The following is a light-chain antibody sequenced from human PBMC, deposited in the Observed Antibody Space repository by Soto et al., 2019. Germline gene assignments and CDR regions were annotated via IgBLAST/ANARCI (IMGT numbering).Light chain of an antibody. CDR1: QSVNSTY. Sequence: ELVLTQSPGTLSLSPGDRATLSCRASQSVNSTYLAWYHQKPGQAPRLLIYGASSRATGIADRFSGSGSGTDFALTISRLEPEDSAVHYCQLYDSSWTFGQGTKVEI. V-gene: IGKV3-20*01. CDR3: QLYDSSWT. J-gene: IGKJ1*01. CDR2: GAS.